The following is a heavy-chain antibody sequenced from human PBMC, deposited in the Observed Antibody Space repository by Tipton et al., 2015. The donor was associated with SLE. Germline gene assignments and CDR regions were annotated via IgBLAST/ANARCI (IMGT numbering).Heavy chain of an antibody. D-gene: IGHD3-10*01. CDR2: IYTSGST. Sequence: TLSLTCAVYGGSFSGYYWSWIRQPAGKGLEWIGYIYTSGSTNYNPSLKSRVTISVDTSKNQFSLKLSSVTAADTAVYYCASSITMVRGAYWGQGTLVTVSS. J-gene: IGHJ4*02. V-gene: IGHV4-4*09. CDR3: ASSITMVRGAY. CDR1: GGSFSGYY.